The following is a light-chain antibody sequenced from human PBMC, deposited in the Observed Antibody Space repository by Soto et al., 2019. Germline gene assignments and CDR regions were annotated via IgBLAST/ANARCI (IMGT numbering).Light chain of an antibody. J-gene: IGKJ1*01. V-gene: IGKV3-15*01. CDR2: GAF. CDR1: QSIGTN. CDR3: QQWIRWT. Sequence: EILMTQSPATLSVSPGDSATLSCRASQSIGTNLAWYQQKPGQAPRLLIYGAFTAVSGVPARFRGSGSGTDFTLTIYSLKSEDFAVYYCQQWIRWTFGQGTRLEVK.